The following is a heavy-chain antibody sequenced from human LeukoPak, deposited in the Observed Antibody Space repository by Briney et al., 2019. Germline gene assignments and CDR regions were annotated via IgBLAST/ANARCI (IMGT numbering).Heavy chain of an antibody. CDR3: ARDYYDSSGYSHYDY. CDR2: TYYRSKWYT. CDR1: GDSVSSNSAA. Sequence: SRTLSLTCAISGDSVSSNSAAWNWIRQSPSRGLEWLGRTYYRSKWYTYYAVSVKSRISINRDTSKNQFSLQLNSVTPEDTAVYYCARDYYDSSGYSHYDYWGQGTLVTVSS. D-gene: IGHD3-22*01. V-gene: IGHV6-1*01. J-gene: IGHJ4*02.